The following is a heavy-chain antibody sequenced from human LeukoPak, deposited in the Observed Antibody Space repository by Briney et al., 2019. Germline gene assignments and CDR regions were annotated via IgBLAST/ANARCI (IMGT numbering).Heavy chain of an antibody. D-gene: IGHD3-22*01. J-gene: IGHJ4*02. V-gene: IGHV1-2*06. CDR2: INPNSGGT. Sequence: GASVKVSCKASGYTFTGYYMHWVRQAPGQGLEWMGRINPNSGGTNYAQKFQGRVTMTRDTSISTAYMELSRLRSDDTAVYYCASVHYYDSSGYLDYWGQGTLVTVSS. CDR3: ASVHYYDSSGYLDY. CDR1: GYTFTGYY.